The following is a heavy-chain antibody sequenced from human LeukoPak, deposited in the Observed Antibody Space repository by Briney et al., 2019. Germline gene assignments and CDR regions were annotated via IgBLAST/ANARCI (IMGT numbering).Heavy chain of an antibody. D-gene: IGHD1-26*01. V-gene: IGHV1-2*02. CDR3: ARSMRFLGSEFDY. Sequence: LRASVKVSCKASGYTFTGYYMHWVRQAPGQGLEWMGWINPNSGGTNYAQKFQGRVTMTRDTSISTAYMELSRLRSDDTAVYYCARSMRFLGSEFDYWGQGTLVTVSS. J-gene: IGHJ4*02. CDR1: GYTFTGYY. CDR2: INPNSGGT.